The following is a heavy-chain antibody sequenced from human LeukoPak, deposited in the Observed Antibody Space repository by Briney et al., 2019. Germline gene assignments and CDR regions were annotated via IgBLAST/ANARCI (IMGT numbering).Heavy chain of an antibody. D-gene: IGHD2-2*01. CDR2: ISYDGGNK. CDR1: GFTFSSYA. CDR3: ARGYCSSTSCPPHGNWFDP. J-gene: IGHJ5*02. V-gene: IGHV3-30-3*01. Sequence: GGSLRLSCAASGFTFSSYAMHWVRQAPGKGLEWVAVISYDGGNKYYADSVKGRFTISRDNSKNTLYLQMNSLRAEDTAVYYCARGYCSSTSCPPHGNWFDPWGQGTLVTVSS.